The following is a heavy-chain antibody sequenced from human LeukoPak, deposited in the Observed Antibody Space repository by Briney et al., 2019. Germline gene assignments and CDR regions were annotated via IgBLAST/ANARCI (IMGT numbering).Heavy chain of an antibody. J-gene: IGHJ4*02. Sequence: SSETLSLTCAVYGGSFSDYYWTWTRQAPGKGLEWIGEIIQSGVTNYNPSLKSRATISIDTSKNQFSLKLSSVTAADTAVYSCARGNRAGYNFDYWGQGALVTVSS. CDR3: ARGNRAGYNFDY. CDR1: GGSFSDYY. CDR2: IIQSGVT. D-gene: IGHD5-24*01. V-gene: IGHV4-34*01.